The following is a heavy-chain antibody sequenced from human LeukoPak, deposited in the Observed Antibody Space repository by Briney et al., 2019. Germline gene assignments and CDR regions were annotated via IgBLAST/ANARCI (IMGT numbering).Heavy chain of an antibody. J-gene: IGHJ4*02. V-gene: IGHV1-24*01. CDR2: FDPEDGET. D-gene: IGHD3-3*01. Sequence: ASVKVSCKVSGYTLTELSMHWVRQAPGKGLKWMGGFDPEDGETIYAQKFQGRVTMTEDTSTDTAYMELSSLRSEDTAVYYCATAPSRATYYDFWSGYYDYFDYWGQGTLVTVSS. CDR1: GYTLTELS. CDR3: ATAPSRATYYDFWSGYYDYFDY.